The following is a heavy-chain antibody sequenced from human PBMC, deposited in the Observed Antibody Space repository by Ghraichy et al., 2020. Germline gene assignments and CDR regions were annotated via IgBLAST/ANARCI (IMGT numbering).Heavy chain of an antibody. Sequence: GGSLRLSCAASGFTFSDYPMTWVRQAPGKGLEWVSSISSSGDSTAYTDSVKCRFTISRDNSKNTLYLQLNNLRAEDTAVYYCAKRGMKIVVPGTYYFDHWGQGTLLTVSS. V-gene: IGHV3-23*01. J-gene: IGHJ4*02. CDR3: AKRGMKIVVPGTYYFDH. D-gene: IGHD2-15*01. CDR1: GFTFSDYP. CDR2: ISSSGDST.